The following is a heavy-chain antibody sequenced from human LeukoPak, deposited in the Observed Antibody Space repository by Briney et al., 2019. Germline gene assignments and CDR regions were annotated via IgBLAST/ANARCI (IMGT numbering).Heavy chain of an antibody. J-gene: IGHJ4*02. CDR2: ISYDGSNK. CDR1: GFTLSSYG. CDR3: AKEQWLGYFDY. D-gene: IGHD6-19*01. Sequence: GGSLRLSCAASGFTLSSYGMHWVRQAPGKGLEWVAVISYDGSNKYYADSVKGRFTISRDDSKNTLYLQMNSLRAEDTAVYYCAKEQWLGYFDYWGQGTLVTVSS. V-gene: IGHV3-30*18.